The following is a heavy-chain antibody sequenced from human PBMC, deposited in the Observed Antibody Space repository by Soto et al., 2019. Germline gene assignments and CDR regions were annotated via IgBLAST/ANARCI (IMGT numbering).Heavy chain of an antibody. Sequence: GASVKVSCKASGGTFSSYTISWVRRAPGQGLEWMGRIIPILGIANYAQKFQGRFTITADKSTSTAYMELSSLRSEDTAVYYCARDLHDYVPFRTDPCGQGTLVTVSS. CDR1: GGTFSSYT. V-gene: IGHV1-69*04. D-gene: IGHD3-16*01. CDR2: IIPILGIA. CDR3: ARDLHDYVPFRTDP. J-gene: IGHJ5*02.